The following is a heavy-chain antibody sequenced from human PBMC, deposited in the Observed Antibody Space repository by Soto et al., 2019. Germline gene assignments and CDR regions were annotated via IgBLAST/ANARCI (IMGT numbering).Heavy chain of an antibody. Sequence: PSDTLSLTCTVSGGSLSSYYWSWIRQPPGKGLEWIGYIYYSGSTNYNPSLKSRVTISVDTSKNQFSLKLSSVTAADTAVYYCAGYSSPNWFDPWGQGTLVTVSS. CDR1: GGSLSSYY. CDR2: IYYSGST. J-gene: IGHJ5*02. D-gene: IGHD6-13*01. CDR3: AGYSSPNWFDP. V-gene: IGHV4-59*01.